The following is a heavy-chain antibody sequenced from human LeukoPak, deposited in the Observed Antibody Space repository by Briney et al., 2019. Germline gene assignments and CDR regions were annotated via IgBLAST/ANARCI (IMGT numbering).Heavy chain of an antibody. CDR1: GGAISSGAYY. D-gene: IGHD2-15*01. CDR2: IYYSGNT. V-gene: IGHV4-31*03. Sequence: SQTLSLTCTVSGGAISSGAYYWTWIRQHPGNGLEWIGYIYYSGNTYYNPSLKSRVTISVDTSKNQFSLKLSSVTAADTAVYYCARVSGGGNYLDYWGQGTLVTVSS. CDR3: ARVSGGGNYLDY. J-gene: IGHJ4*02.